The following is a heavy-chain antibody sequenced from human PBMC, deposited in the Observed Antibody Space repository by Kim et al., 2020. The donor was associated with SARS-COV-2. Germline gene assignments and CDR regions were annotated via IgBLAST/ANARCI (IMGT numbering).Heavy chain of an antibody. Sequence: NTRYSQKFQAGVSITRDTSATTAYLGLSGLRSEDTAVYYCAREAVAGSFDYWGQGTLVTVSS. CDR2: NT. J-gene: IGHJ4*02. CDR3: AREAVAGSFDY. D-gene: IGHD6-19*01. V-gene: IGHV1-3*01.